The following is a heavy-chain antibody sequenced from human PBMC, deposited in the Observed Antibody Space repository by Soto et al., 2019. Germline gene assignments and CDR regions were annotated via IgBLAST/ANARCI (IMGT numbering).Heavy chain of an antibody. CDR2: MNPNTGKT. J-gene: IGHJ5*02. V-gene: IGHV1-8*01. D-gene: IGHD4-17*01. CDR1: AYTFTSYD. CDR3: ARDYGGNSGWFDP. Sequence: QLVQSGAEVKKPGASVKVSCKASAYTFTSYDIHWVRQAPGQGLEWVGWMNPNTGKTGYAQIFQDRITLTRDSSISTVYIELSSLRFDDTAVYYCARDYGGNSGWFDPWGQGTLVIVSS.